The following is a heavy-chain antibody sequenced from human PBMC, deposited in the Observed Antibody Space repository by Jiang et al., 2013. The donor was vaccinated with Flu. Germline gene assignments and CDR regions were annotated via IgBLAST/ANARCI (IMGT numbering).Heavy chain of an antibody. J-gene: IGHJ3*01. CDR2: VSYDGSTK. D-gene: IGHD5-18*01. Sequence: VQLLESGGGVVQPGRSLRLSCAASGFTFTTFGMHWVRQAPGKGLEWVAVVSYDGSTKFYADSVKGRFTVSRDNSKNALHLQMNSLRPEDTAVYYCAKDLGYVFAF. CDR1: GFTFTTFG. CDR3: AKDLGYVFAF. V-gene: IGHV3-30*18.